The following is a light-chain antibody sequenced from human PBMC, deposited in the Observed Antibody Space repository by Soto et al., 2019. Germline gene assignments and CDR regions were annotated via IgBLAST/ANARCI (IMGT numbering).Light chain of an antibody. J-gene: IGKJ5*01. CDR3: HQYNIWRT. CDR1: QTIYSN. V-gene: IGKV3-15*01. CDR2: RAS. Sequence: IVMTQSPATLSVSPGERATLSCRAGQTIYSNVAWYQQRPGQAPRLLIYRASTRATGIPARFSGSGSGTEFTLTISSLQSEDFAVYYCHQYNIWRTFGQGTRLEIK.